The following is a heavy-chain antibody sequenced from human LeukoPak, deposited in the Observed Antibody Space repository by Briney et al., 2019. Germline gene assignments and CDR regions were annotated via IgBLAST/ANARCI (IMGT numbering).Heavy chain of an antibody. J-gene: IGHJ5*02. CDR1: GGSISSGSYY. CDR3: ARAIAVAGFSWFDP. Sequence: SQTLSLTCTVSGGSISSGSYYWSWIRQPAGKGLEWIGRIYTSGSTNYNPSLKSRVTISADTSKNQFSLKLSSVTAADTAVYYCARAIAVAGFSWFDPWGQGTLVTVSS. V-gene: IGHV4-61*02. D-gene: IGHD6-19*01. CDR2: IYTSGST.